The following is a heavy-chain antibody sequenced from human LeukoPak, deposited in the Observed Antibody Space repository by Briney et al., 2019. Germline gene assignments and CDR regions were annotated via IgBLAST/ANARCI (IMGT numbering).Heavy chain of an antibody. V-gene: IGHV1-69*05. Sequence: SVRVSCKASGGTFSSYAISWVRQAPGQGLEWMGRIIPIFGTANYAQKFQGRVTITTDESTSTAYMELSSLRSEDTAVYYCARDVTTYYYDSSGPGYMDVWGKGTTVTVSS. D-gene: IGHD3-22*01. CDR3: ARDVTTYYYDSSGPGYMDV. CDR2: IIPIFGTA. J-gene: IGHJ6*03. CDR1: GGTFSSYA.